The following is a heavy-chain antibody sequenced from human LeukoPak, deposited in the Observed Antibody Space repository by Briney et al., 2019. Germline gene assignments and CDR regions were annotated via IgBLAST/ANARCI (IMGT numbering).Heavy chain of an antibody. Sequence: GGSLRLSCAASGFAVSSNYMSWVRQAPGKGLEWVSVIYSGGGTFYADSVKGQFTISRDNSKNTLYLQMHSLRAEDTAVYYCARHIAAADYFDYWGQGTLVTVSS. D-gene: IGHD6-13*01. CDR2: IYSGGGT. CDR3: ARHIAAADYFDY. V-gene: IGHV3-53*01. CDR1: GFAVSSNY. J-gene: IGHJ4*02.